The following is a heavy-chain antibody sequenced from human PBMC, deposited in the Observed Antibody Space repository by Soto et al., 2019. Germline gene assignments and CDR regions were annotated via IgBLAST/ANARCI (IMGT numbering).Heavy chain of an antibody. V-gene: IGHV4-31*03. J-gene: IGHJ3*02. CDR3: ARELEGTVIGQGAFGI. CDR1: GASIRNDNFY. D-gene: IGHD3-10*01. CDR2: SSYIGYS. Sequence: QVQLQESGQGLVKPSQTLSLTCTVSGASIRNDNFYWSYLRQRPGKGLEWIGYSSYIGYSSYHPSLKTGALISVDPSHNQFSLTLKSVTAADTAVYYWARELEGTVIGQGAFGIWGRGTLVTVSS.